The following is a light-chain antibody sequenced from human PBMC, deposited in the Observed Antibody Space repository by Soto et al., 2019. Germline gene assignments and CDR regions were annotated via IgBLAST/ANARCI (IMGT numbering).Light chain of an antibody. J-gene: IGKJ4*01. Sequence: EIVLTQSPGTLSLSPGERATLSCRASESVSSSYLAWNQQKPGQAPRLLIYGASSRATGIPDRFSGSGSGTDFTLTISRLEPEDSAVYYCQQYGSSLLTFGGGTKVEIK. CDR1: ESVSSSY. V-gene: IGKV3-20*01. CDR2: GAS. CDR3: QQYGSSLLT.